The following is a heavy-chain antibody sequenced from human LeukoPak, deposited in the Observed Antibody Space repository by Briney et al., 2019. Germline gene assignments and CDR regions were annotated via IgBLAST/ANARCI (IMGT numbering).Heavy chain of an antibody. J-gene: IGHJ4*02. CDR2: INAGNGNT. CDR3: AREGETNSELPSY. D-gene: IGHD3-16*01. CDR1: GYTFTSYA. Sequence: GASVKVSCKDSGYTFTSYAMHWVRQAPGQRLEWMGWINAGNGNTKYSQKFQGRVTITRDTSASTAYMELSSLRSEDTAVYYCAREGETNSELPSYWGQGTLVTVSS. V-gene: IGHV1-3*01.